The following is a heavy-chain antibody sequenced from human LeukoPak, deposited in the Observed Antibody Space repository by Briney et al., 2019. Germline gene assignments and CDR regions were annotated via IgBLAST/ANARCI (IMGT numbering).Heavy chain of an antibody. CDR1: GYSISSEYY. D-gene: IGHD2-8*01. V-gene: IGHV4-38-2*02. CDR2: ISHSGTT. CDR3: ARDNVPGYFDY. J-gene: IGHJ4*02. Sequence: SETLSLTCTVSGYSISSEYYWGWIRQPPGKGLEWIGSISHSGTTYYNPSLRSRVTISVDTSKNQFSLKLSSVTAADTAVYYCARDNVPGYFDYWGQGILVTVSS.